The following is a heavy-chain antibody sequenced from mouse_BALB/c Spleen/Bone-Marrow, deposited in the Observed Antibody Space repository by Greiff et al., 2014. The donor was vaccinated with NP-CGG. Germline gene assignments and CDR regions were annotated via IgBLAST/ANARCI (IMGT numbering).Heavy chain of an antibody. J-gene: IGHJ1*01. Sequence: QVQLKQSGAELARPGASVKMSCEASGYTFTSYTMHWVKQRPGQGLEWIGYINPSSGYTNYNQRFKDKATLTADKSSSTAYMQLSSLTSEDSAVYYCAKGLIYYYGRRDRYFDVWGAGTTVTVSS. CDR3: AKGLIYYYGRRDRYFDV. V-gene: IGHV1-4*01. D-gene: IGHD1-1*01. CDR2: INPSSGYT. CDR1: GYTFTSYT.